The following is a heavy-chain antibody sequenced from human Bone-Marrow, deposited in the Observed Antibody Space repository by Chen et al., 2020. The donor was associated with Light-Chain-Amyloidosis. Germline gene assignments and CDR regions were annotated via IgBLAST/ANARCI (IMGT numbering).Heavy chain of an antibody. Sequence: QVQLVQSGAEVKMSGASVKVTCKASGYTLKDYLMSWVRQAPGQGIEWMGWINPRNGDSESAQKFQGRVTMTRDTSITTVYMELSGLRFDDTAIYYCARDMDFHLDVWGQGTTVTVSS. V-gene: IGHV1-2*02. CDR3: ARDMDFHLDV. D-gene: IGHD3-10*01. CDR1: GYTLKDYL. J-gene: IGHJ6*02. CDR2: INPRNGDS.